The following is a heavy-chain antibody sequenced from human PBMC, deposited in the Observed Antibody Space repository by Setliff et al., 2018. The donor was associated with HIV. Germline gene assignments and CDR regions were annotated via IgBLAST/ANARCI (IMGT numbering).Heavy chain of an antibody. D-gene: IGHD3-3*01. CDR3: ARQVSIPGVAVTPLDY. CDR2: IFHTGSA. Sequence: PSETLSLTCTVSGASMRDYYWTWIRQSPGKGLEWIGHIFHTGSATYNPSLRSRLTMSIDTSSGQFSLRLTSVTAADAAVYYCARQVSIPGVAVTPLDYWGQGSLVTAPQ. J-gene: IGHJ4*02. V-gene: IGHV4-59*08. CDR1: GASMRDYY.